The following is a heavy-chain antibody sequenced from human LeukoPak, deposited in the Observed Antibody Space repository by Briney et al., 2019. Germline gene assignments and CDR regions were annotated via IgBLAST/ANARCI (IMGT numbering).Heavy chain of an antibody. Sequence: PGGSLRLSCAASGFTFSGYGMQWVRQAPGKGLEWVAFIRYDGSNRYYADSVKGRFTISRDNSKNTLYLQMNSLRAEDTAVYYCAKDSSQVVPAAIRDFWGQGTLVSV. CDR3: AKDSSQVVPAAIRDF. D-gene: IGHD2-2*01. J-gene: IGHJ4*02. V-gene: IGHV3-30*02. CDR2: IRYDGSNR. CDR1: GFTFSGYG.